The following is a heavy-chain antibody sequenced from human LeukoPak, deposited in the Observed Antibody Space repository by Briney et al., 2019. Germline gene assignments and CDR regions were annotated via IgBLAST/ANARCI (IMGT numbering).Heavy chain of an antibody. V-gene: IGHV3-21*04. CDR2: VSFGSSYI. D-gene: IGHD3-10*01. CDR3: AREHMVRGVFDY. Sequence: GGSLRLSCAASGFTFRDYTMNWVRQSPGKGLQWVSYVSFGSSYISYADSLKGRFTISRDNAKNSLYLQMNSLRAEDTAVYYCAREHMVRGVFDYWGQGTLVTVSS. CDR1: GFTFRDYT. J-gene: IGHJ4*02.